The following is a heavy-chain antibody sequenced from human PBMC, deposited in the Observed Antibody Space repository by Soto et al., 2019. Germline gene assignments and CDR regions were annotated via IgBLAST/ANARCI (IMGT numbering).Heavy chain of an antibody. D-gene: IGHD3-16*01. Sequence: QVQLVQSGDEVKKPGASVKVSCKASGFIFVNYGIAWVRQAPGQGLEWMGWISPYTGNTHSATKVQGRLTMTTDTSTSTAYMDLGSLTSDDTAVYYCVMVDNYVTPTPQDVWGQGTTVTVSS. CDR3: VMVDNYVTPTPQDV. CDR2: ISPYTGNT. V-gene: IGHV1-18*01. J-gene: IGHJ6*02. CDR1: GFIFVNYG.